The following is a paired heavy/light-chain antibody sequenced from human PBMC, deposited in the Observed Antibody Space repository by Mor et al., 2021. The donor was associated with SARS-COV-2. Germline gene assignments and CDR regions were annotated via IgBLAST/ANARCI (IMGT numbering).Light chain of an antibody. CDR3: MQALRTPPT. J-gene: IGKJ5*01. CDR1: QSLLHSNGHNY. CDR2: LGS. V-gene: IGKV2-28*01. Sequence: EIVMTQSPLSLPVTPGEPASISCRSSQSLLHSNGHNYLDWCLQKPGQSPQLLIYLGSNRTSGVPDRFSGSGSGTDFTLKISRVEAEDVGIYYCMQALRTPPTFGQGTRLEIK.
Heavy chain of an antibody. Sequence: QVQLVQSGAEVKKPGASVKVSCKASGYTFTNYAISWVRQAPGQGLEWMGWISAYNGNTNYAENLQGRVIMTTYTSTSIAYMELRSLRSDDTAVYYCARVSMIAGVGVHFDYWGQGTLVTVSS. CDR2: ISAYNGNT. V-gene: IGHV1-18*01. D-gene: IGHD3-22*01. CDR3: ARVSMIAGVGVHFDY. J-gene: IGHJ4*02. CDR1: GYTFTNYA.